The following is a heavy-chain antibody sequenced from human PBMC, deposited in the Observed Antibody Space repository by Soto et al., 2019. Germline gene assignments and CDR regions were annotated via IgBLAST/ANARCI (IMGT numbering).Heavy chain of an antibody. J-gene: IGHJ6*02. V-gene: IGHV3-7*01. CDR3: ARIASAGRGWDV. D-gene: IGHD6-13*01. Sequence: EVQLVASGGGLVQPGGSLRLSCAASGFTFSSYWMSWVRQAPVKGLEWVGNIKQDGSEKNYVDFMEGRFTISRDNAENSLYLPMNSLRAEDTAVYYCARIASAGRGWDVWGQGTTVVVSS. CDR1: GFTFSSYW. CDR2: IKQDGSEK.